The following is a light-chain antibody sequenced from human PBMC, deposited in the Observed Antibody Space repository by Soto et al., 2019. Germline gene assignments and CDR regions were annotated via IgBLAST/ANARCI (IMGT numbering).Light chain of an antibody. CDR2: VAS. V-gene: IGKV1-9*01. CDR1: QGANSY. CDR3: HQLNSYPHS. Sequence: DILLTQSPSFLSESVGDRVNITCRASQGANSYLVWYQQKAGRAPRLLIYVASSLQAGVPSRFSGSGSGTEFTLTIYSLQPDDVATYYCHQLNSYPHSCGGGTKVDIK. J-gene: IGKJ4*01.